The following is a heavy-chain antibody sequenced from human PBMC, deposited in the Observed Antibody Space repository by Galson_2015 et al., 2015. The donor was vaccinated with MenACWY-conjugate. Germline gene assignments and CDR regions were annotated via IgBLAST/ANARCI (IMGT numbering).Heavy chain of an antibody. J-gene: IGHJ6*02. CDR2: ISPGDSNT. D-gene: IGHD1-26*01. CDR1: GYTFTTYW. Sequence: QSGAEVTKPGESLQISCKATGYTFTTYWIGWVRQMPGKGLEWMGLISPGDSNTRYSPSFQGQVTLSADKSITTAYLQWSSLKASDTAMYYCARHPPGGRGMDVWGQGTTVTVSS. CDR3: ARHPPGGRGMDV. V-gene: IGHV5-51*01.